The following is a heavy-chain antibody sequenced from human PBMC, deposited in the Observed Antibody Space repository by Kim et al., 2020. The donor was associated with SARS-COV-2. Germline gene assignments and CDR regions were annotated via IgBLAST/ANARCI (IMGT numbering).Heavy chain of an antibody. CDR3: ARDGSGYYDSSGYYTCDY. Sequence: SVKVSCKASGGTFSSYAISWVRQAPGQGLEWMGGIIPIFGTANYAQKFQGRVTITADESTSTAYMELSSLRSEDTAVYYCARDGSGYYDSSGYYTCDYWGQGTLVTVSS. V-gene: IGHV1-69*13. CDR2: IIPIFGTA. CDR1: GGTFSSYA. D-gene: IGHD3-22*01. J-gene: IGHJ4*02.